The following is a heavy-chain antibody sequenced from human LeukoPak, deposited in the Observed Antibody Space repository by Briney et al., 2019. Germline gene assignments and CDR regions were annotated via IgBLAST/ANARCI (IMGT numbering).Heavy chain of an antibody. J-gene: IGHJ4*02. CDR1: GGSFSGYY. CDR2: INHSGST. Sequence: TSETMSLTCVVYGGSFSGYYWSWIPQPPGKGPEWIGEINHSGSTNYNPSLKSRVTISVDTSKNQFSLKLSSVTAADTAVYYCARAPYCSGGSCYFDYWGQGTLVTVSS. V-gene: IGHV4-34*01. D-gene: IGHD2-15*01. CDR3: ARAPYCSGGSCYFDY.